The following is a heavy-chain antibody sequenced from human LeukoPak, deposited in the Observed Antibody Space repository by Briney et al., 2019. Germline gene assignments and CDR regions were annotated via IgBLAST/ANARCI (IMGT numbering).Heavy chain of an antibody. D-gene: IGHD3-22*01. CDR1: GYTFTSYA. V-gene: IGHV1-3*01. Sequence: ASVKVSCKASGYTFTSYAMHWVRQAPGQRLEWMGWINAGNGNTKYSQKFQGRVTITRDTSASTAYMELSSLGSEDTAVYYCAREAGYDSSGYYSPTLGYWGQGTLVTVSS. CDR2: INAGNGNT. CDR3: AREAGYDSSGYYSPTLGY. J-gene: IGHJ4*02.